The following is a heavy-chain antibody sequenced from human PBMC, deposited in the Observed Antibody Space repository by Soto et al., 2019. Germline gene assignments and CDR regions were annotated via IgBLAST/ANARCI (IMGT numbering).Heavy chain of an antibody. Sequence: SETLSLTCTVSGGSISSYYWSWIRQSPGKGLEWIGYIYYSGSTNYNPSLKSRVTISVDTSKNHFSLKLNSVTAADTAVYYCARASVDTAMVAPYFDYWGKGTLVTVSS. J-gene: IGHJ4*02. CDR1: GGSISSYY. CDR3: ARASVDTAMVAPYFDY. CDR2: IYYSGST. D-gene: IGHD5-18*01. V-gene: IGHV4-59*01.